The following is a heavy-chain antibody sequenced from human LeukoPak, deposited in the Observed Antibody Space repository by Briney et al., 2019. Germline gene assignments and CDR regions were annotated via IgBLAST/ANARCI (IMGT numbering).Heavy chain of an antibody. J-gene: IGHJ4*02. Sequence: GGSLRLSCAASGFTFSTHYMSWIRQAPGKGLEWASYISSSGTTIYYADSVKGRFTISRDNAKNSLDLQMHSLRTEDTAVYYCARGDCSSTSCYYFDYWGQGTLVTVSS. V-gene: IGHV3-11*04. CDR2: ISSSGTTI. CDR1: GFTFSTHY. CDR3: ARGDCSSTSCYYFDY. D-gene: IGHD2-2*01.